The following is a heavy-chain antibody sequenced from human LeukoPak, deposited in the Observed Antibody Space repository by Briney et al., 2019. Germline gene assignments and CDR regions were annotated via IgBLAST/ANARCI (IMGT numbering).Heavy chain of an antibody. CDR2: ISGSGGSA. Sequence: PGGSLRLSCAASGYTFTNCAMSWVRQAPGKGLEWVSEISGSGGSAYYADSVQGRFTISRDNSQNTMYLQMNSLRVEDTAVYYCARENDYALDYWGQGTLVTVSS. V-gene: IGHV3-23*01. D-gene: IGHD4-17*01. CDR3: ARENDYALDY. J-gene: IGHJ4*02. CDR1: GYTFTNCA.